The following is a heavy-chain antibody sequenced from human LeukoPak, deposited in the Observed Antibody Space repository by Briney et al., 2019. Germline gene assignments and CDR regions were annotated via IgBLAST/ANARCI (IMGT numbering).Heavy chain of an antibody. CDR3: ARANWNYWTFHY. CDR1: GGSISSYY. D-gene: IGHD1-7*01. J-gene: IGHJ4*02. Sequence: SETLSLTCTVSGGSISSYYWSWIRQPPGKGLEWIGYIYYSGSTNYNPSLKSRVTISVDTSKNQFSLKLSSVTAADTAVYYCARANWNYWTFHYWGQGTLVTVSS. CDR2: IYYSGST. V-gene: IGHV4-59*08.